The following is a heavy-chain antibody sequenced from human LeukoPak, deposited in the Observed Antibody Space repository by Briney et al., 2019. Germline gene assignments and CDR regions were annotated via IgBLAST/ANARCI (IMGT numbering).Heavy chain of an antibody. CDR2: IDTSSTTM. V-gene: IGHV3-48*04. J-gene: IGHJ5*01. CDR1: GLTFSKYS. CDR3: ARDNWVDC. Sequence: GGSLRLSCAASGLTFSKYSMTWVRQAPGKGLEWVPFIDTSSTTMYYTDSVKGRFTISRDNAKNSLYLQMNSLKVEDTAIYYCARDNWVDCWGQGTLVTFSS.